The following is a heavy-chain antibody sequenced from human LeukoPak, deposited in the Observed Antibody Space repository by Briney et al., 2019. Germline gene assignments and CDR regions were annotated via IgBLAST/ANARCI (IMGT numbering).Heavy chain of an antibody. D-gene: IGHD3-9*01. Sequence: GGSLRLSCAASGFTFNTFNMNWVRQAPGKGLEWVSSITSGGDYIYYADTVKGRFTTSRDDAKNSLSLQLNSLRVEDTAVYYCARGHYDVLAASYKWTPDYWGQGTLVTVSS. CDR2: ITSGGDYI. V-gene: IGHV3-21*01. J-gene: IGHJ4*02. CDR1: GFTFNTFN. CDR3: ARGHYDVLAASYKWTPDY.